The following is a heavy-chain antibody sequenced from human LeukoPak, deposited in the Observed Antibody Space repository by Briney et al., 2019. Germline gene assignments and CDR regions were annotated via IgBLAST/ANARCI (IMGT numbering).Heavy chain of an antibody. D-gene: IGHD5-12*01. Sequence: PGGSLRLSCQTPGLAFSNYGMHWVRQAPDKGLEWVAYVRYDARNEYYAESVNGRFIISRDNSRNTLYLQMNSPRAEDTGVYSCAKDSNSGYVSVGPDYWGLGTLVTVSS. CDR3: AKDSNSGYVSVGPDY. J-gene: IGHJ4*02. CDR1: GLAFSNYG. CDR2: VRYDARNE. V-gene: IGHV3-30*02.